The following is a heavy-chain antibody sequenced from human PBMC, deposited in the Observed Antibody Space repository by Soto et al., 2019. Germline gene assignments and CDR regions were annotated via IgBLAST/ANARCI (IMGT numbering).Heavy chain of an antibody. CDR2: IIPIFGTA. D-gene: IGHD6-13*01. CDR3: ASGIAAAPYYGMDV. CDR1: GGTFSSYA. V-gene: IGHV1-69*13. Sequence: SVKVSCKASGGTFSSYAISWVRQAPGQGLEWMGGIIPIFGTANYAQKFQGRVTMTADESTSTAYRELSSLRSEDTAVYYCASGIAAAPYYGMDVWGQGTTVTVSS. J-gene: IGHJ6*02.